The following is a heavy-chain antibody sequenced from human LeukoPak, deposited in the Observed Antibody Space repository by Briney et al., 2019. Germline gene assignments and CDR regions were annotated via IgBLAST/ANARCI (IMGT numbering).Heavy chain of an antibody. CDR2: IYYSGTT. D-gene: IGHD2-15*01. CDR1: GGSVYSSSYY. Sequence: SETLSLTCTVSGGSVYSSSYYWGWIRQPPGKGLEWIGSIYYSGTTYYNPSLKSRVTISVDTSKNQFSLKLSSVTAVDTAVYYCARQDSTRYCSGGSCFSDYWGQGTLVTVSS. CDR3: ARQDSTRYCSGGSCFSDY. J-gene: IGHJ4*02. V-gene: IGHV4-39*01.